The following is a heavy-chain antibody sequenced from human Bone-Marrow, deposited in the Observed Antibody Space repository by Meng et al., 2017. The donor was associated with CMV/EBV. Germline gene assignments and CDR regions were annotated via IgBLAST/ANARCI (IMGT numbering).Heavy chain of an antibody. CDR1: GNTFTSYD. Sequence: ASVKVSCKASGNTFTSYDINWVRQATGQGLEWMGWMNPNSGNTGYAQKFQGRVTMTRNTSISTAYMELSSLRSEDTAVYYCARVGYYYYGMDVWGQGTTVTVSS. V-gene: IGHV1-8*01. CDR2: MNPNSGNT. CDR3: ARVGYYYYGMDV. J-gene: IGHJ6*02.